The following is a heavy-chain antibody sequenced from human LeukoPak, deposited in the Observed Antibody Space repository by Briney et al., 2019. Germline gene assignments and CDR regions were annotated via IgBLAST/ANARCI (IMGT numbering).Heavy chain of an antibody. CDR1: GFTFSSYA. J-gene: IGHJ3*01. CDR3: AKGRYGDYYDGFDV. Sequence: TGGSLRLSCAASGFTFSSYAMSWVRQAPGKGLEWVSAISGSGGSTYYADSVKGRFIMSRDNSKDMLFLQMTGLRAEDTALYYCAKGRYGDYYDGFDVWGQGTLVTVSS. CDR2: ISGSGGST. D-gene: IGHD4-17*01. V-gene: IGHV3-23*01.